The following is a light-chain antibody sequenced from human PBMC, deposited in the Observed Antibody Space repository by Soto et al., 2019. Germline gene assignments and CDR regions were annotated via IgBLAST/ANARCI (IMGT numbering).Light chain of an antibody. CDR3: QQYNNYPHT. V-gene: IGKV1-5*01. CDR1: QSISSR. J-gene: IGKJ2*01. Sequence: DIEMTQSPATLSASPGDRVTISCRASQSISSRLAWYQQKPGKAPKLLIYDASTIDSGVPARFSGSGSGTEFTLTISSLQPEDFAAYSCQQYNNYPHTFGQGTKLEIK. CDR2: DAS.